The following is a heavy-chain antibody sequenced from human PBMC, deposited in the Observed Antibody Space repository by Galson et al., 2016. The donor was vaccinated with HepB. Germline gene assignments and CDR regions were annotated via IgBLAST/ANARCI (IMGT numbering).Heavy chain of an antibody. CDR3: AKDSGYCSDATCYYRNS. D-gene: IGHD2-15*01. V-gene: IGHV3-23*01. CDR1: GFTFSSYA. Sequence: SLRLSCAASGFTFSSYAMSWVRQAPGKGLEWVSTITGSGGWTKYADSVKGRLITSRDNSNNTLYLQLNSLRAEDTAVYYCAKDSGYCSDATCYYRNSWGQGTLVTVSS. J-gene: IGHJ4*02. CDR2: ITGSGGWT.